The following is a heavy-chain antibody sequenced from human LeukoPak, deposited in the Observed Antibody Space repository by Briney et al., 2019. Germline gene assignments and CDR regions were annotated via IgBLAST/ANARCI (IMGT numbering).Heavy chain of an antibody. J-gene: IGHJ6*03. Sequence: SETLSLTCAVYGGSFSGYYWSWIRQPPGKGLEWIGEINHSGSTNYNPSLKSRVPISVDTSKNQFSLKLSSVTAADTAVYYCARGLREYSSSKYYYYYYMDVWGKGTTVTVSS. CDR2: INHSGST. V-gene: IGHV4-34*01. CDR3: ARGLREYSSSKYYYYYYMDV. D-gene: IGHD6-6*01. CDR1: GGSFSGYY.